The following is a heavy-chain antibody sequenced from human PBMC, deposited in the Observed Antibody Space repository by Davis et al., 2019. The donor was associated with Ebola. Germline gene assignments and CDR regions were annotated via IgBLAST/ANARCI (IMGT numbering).Heavy chain of an antibody. D-gene: IGHD2-8*01. CDR3: TGSMRGIDY. V-gene: IGHV3-73*01. Sequence: GGSLRLSCAASGFTFSGSAMHWVRQASGKGLVWVGRIRSKANSYATAYAASVKGRFTISRDDSKNTAYLQMNSLKTEDTAVYYCTGSMRGIDYWGQGTLVTVSS. CDR1: GFTFSGSA. CDR2: IRSKANSYAT. J-gene: IGHJ4*02.